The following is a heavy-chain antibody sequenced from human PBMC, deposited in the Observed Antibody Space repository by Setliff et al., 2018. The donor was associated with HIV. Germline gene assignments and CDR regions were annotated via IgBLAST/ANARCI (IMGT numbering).Heavy chain of an antibody. CDR3: ARDVLQFEAEAFDI. V-gene: IGHV4-61*02. CDR2: IYTSGST. CDR1: GGSISSSSYY. J-gene: IGHJ3*02. D-gene: IGHD3-3*01. Sequence: PSETLSLTCTVSGGSISSSSYYWGWIRQPPGKGLEWIGRIYTSGSTNYNPSLKSRVTISVDTSKNQFSLKLRSVTAADTAVYYCARDVLQFEAEAFDIWGQGTMVTVSS.